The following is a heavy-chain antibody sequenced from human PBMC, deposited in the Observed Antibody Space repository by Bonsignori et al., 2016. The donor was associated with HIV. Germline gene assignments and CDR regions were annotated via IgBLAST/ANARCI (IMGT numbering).Heavy chain of an antibody. CDR2: INSDGSIK. Sequence: GGSLRLSCAGSGFSFNNYWMHWVRQVPGKGLMWVSHINSDGSIKDYTGSVKGRFTISRDNAKNTLYLQMNSLRAEDTAVYYCARVTMLRGVHWGQGTLVTVSS. D-gene: IGHD3-10*01. CDR3: ARVTMLRGVH. J-gene: IGHJ4*02. CDR1: GFSFNNYW. V-gene: IGHV3-74*01.